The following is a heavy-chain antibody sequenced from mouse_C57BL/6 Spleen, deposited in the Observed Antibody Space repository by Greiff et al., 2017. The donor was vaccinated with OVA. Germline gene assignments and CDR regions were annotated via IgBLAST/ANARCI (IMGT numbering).Heavy chain of an antibody. CDR3: ARSGPYYGSSYDWYFDV. Sequence: VQLQQSGPELVRPGVSVKISCKGSGYTFTDYAMHWVKQSHAKSLEWIGVISTYYGDASYNQKFKDKATMTVDKSSSTAYMELARLTSEDSAVYYCARSGPYYGSSYDWYFDVWGTGTTVTVSS. CDR1: GYTFTDYA. V-gene: IGHV1-67*01. D-gene: IGHD1-1*01. J-gene: IGHJ1*03. CDR2: ISTYYGDA.